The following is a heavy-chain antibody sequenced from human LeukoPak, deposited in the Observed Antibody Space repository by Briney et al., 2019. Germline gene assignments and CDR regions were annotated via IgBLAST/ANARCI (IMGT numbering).Heavy chain of an antibody. J-gene: IGHJ3*02. Sequence: ASVKVSCKASGYTFTSYGISWVRQAPGQGLEWMGWISAYNGNTNYARKLQGRVTMTTDTSTSTAYMELRSLRSDDTAVYYCTKSPSWGSGLDAFDIWGQGTMVTVSS. CDR1: GYTFTSYG. D-gene: IGHD7-27*01. CDR2: ISAYNGNT. V-gene: IGHV1-18*01. CDR3: TKSPSWGSGLDAFDI.